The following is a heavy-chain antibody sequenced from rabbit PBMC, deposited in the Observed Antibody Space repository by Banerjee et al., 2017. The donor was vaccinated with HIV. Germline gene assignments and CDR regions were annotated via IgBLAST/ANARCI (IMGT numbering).Heavy chain of an antibody. CDR3: ARVSSDWTYFKL. J-gene: IGHJ4*01. CDR1: GVSFSSNYY. Sequence: QSLEESGGDLVKPGASLTLTCTASGVSFSSNYYMCWVRQAPGKGLEWIACIDTGSSGFTYFASWAKGRFTISNTSSTTVTLQMTSLTAADTATYFCARVSSDWTYFKLWVPGTLVT. CDR2: IDTGSSGFT. D-gene: IGHD8-1*01. V-gene: IGHV1S40*01.